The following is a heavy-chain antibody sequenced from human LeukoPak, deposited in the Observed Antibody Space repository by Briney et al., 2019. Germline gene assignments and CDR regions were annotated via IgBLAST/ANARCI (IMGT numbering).Heavy chain of an antibody. CDR2: ISSSSTI. D-gene: IGHD2-15*01. CDR1: GFTFSSYS. V-gene: IGHV3-48*02. J-gene: IGHJ4*02. Sequence: GGSLRLSCAASGFTFSSYSMNWVRQAPGRGLEWVSYISSSSTIYYADSVKGRFTISRDNAKNSLYLQMNSLRDEDTAVYYCARSSGALDYWGQRTLVTVSS. CDR3: ARSSGALDY.